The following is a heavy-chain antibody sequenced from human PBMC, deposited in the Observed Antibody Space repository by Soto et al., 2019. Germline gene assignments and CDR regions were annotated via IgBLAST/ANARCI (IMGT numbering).Heavy chain of an antibody. V-gene: IGHV4-31*03. J-gene: IGHJ4*02. CDR2: IYYSGST. D-gene: IGHD3-10*01. CDR1: GGSISSGDYY. CDR3: ATYGSGSYKPTTFDY. Sequence: QVQLQESGPGLVKPSQTLSLTCTVSGGSISSGDYYWSWIRQHPAKGLEWIGYIYYSGSTYYNPSLKSRVTISVDTSKNQFSLKLTSVTAADTAVYYCATYGSGSYKPTTFDYWGQGTLVTVSS.